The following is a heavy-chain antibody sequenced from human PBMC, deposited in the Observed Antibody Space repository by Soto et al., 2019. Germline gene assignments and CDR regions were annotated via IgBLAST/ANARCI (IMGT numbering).Heavy chain of an antibody. CDR2: IYYSGST. D-gene: IGHD4-4*01. V-gene: IGHV4-39*01. J-gene: IGHJ3*02. CDR1: GGSISSSSYY. CDR3: ARRMLFVGVTDAFDI. Sequence: SETLSLTCTVSGGSISSSSYYWGWIRQPPGKGLEWIGSIYYSGSTYYNPSLKSRVTISVDTSKNQFSLKLSSVTAADTAVYYCARRMLFVGVTDAFDIWGQGTMVTVSS.